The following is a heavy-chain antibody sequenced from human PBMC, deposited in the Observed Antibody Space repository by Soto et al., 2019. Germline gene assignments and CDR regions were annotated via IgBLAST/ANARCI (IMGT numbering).Heavy chain of an antibody. CDR3: ARKSYCSSTSCYTDFDY. V-gene: IGHV1-18*01. J-gene: IGHJ4*02. CDR1: GYTFTSYG. Sequence: ASVKVSCKASGYTFTSYGISWVRQAPGQGLEWMGWISAYNGNTNYAQKLQGRVTMTTDTSTSTAYMELRSLRSDDTAVYYCARKSYCSSTSCYTDFDYWGREPWSPSPQ. D-gene: IGHD2-2*02. CDR2: ISAYNGNT.